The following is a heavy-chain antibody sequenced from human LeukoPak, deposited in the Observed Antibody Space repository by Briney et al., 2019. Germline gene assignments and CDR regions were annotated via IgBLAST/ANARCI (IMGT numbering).Heavy chain of an antibody. V-gene: IGHV6-1*01. Sequence: SQTLSLTCAISGDSVSSNSAAWNWIRQSPSRGLEWLGRTYYRSKWYNDYAVSVKSRITINPDTSKNQFSLQLNSVTPEDTAVYYCARVRRGYSYGYYYYYYYMDVWGKGTTVTVSS. CDR3: ARVRRGYSYGYYYYYYYMDV. D-gene: IGHD5-18*01. J-gene: IGHJ6*03. CDR1: GDSVSSNSAA. CDR2: TYYRSKWYN.